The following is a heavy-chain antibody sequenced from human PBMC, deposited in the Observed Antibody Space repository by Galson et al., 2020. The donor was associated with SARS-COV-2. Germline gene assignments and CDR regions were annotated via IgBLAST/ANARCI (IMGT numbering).Heavy chain of an antibody. J-gene: IGHJ4*02. Sequence: GGSLRLSCTASGFTFGDYAMSWFRQAPGKGLEWVGFIRSKAYGGTTEYAASVKGRFTISRDDSKSIAYLQMNSLKTEDTAVYYCTRDYRYGGTMIVVGNDYWGQGTLVTVSS. D-gene: IGHD3-22*01. CDR1: GFTFGDYA. CDR2: IRSKAYGGTT. CDR3: TRDYRYGGTMIVVGNDY. V-gene: IGHV3-49*03.